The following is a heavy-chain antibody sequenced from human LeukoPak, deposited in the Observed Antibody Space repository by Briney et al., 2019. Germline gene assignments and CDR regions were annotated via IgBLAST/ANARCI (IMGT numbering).Heavy chain of an antibody. J-gene: IGHJ4*02. CDR2: IKQDGSEK. Sequence: GGSLRLSCAASGFTFSNYWMSWVRQAPGKGLEWVANIKQDGSEKYYVDSVKGRFTISRDNAKNSLYLQMNSLRAEDTAVYYCAKDSEAGEWQAYYFDYWGQGTLVTVSS. CDR3: AKDSEAGEWQAYYFDY. CDR1: GFTFSNYW. V-gene: IGHV3-7*01. D-gene: IGHD3-16*01.